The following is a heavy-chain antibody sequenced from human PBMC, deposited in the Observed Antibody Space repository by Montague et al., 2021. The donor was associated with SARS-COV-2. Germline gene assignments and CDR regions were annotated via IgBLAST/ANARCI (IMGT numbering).Heavy chain of an antibody. CDR3: ARGLGGFGV. V-gene: IGHV3-48*04. J-gene: IGHJ3*01. Sequence: SLRLSCAASGFTFSSYSVNWVRQAPGKGLEWISYISSSTNIIYYADSVKGRFTISRDNARNSLYLQMNSLRVDDTAIYYCARGLGGFGVWGQGTMVTVSS. CDR1: GFTFSSYS. CDR2: ISSSTNII. D-gene: IGHD3-16*01.